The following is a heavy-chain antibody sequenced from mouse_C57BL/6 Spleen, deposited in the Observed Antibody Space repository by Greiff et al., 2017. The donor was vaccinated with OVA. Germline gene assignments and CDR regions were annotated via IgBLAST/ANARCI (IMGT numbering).Heavy chain of an antibody. CDR2: IDPSDSET. Sequence: VQLQQPGAELVRPGSSVKLSCKASGYTFTSYWMHWVKQRPIQGLEWIGNIDPSDSETHYNQKFKDKATLTVDKSSSTAYMQLSSLTSEDSAVYYCARGAVTRNWYFDVWGTGTTVTVSS. V-gene: IGHV1-52*01. J-gene: IGHJ1*03. CDR1: GYTFTSYW. D-gene: IGHD2-1*01. CDR3: ARGAVTRNWYFDV.